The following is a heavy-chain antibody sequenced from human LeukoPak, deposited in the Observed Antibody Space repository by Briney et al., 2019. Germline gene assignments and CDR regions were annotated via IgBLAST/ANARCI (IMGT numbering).Heavy chain of an antibody. V-gene: IGHV3-74*01. D-gene: IGHD3-22*01. Sequence: PGGSLRLSCAASGFTFSSYWMHWVRQAPGKGLVWVSHISTDGSTTIYADSVKGRFTISRDNAKNTLYLQMNSLRAEDTAVYYCARDLNYFDSSGYPHWGQGTLVTVSS. CDR2: ISTDGSTT. J-gene: IGHJ4*02. CDR3: ARDLNYFDSSGYPH. CDR1: GFTFSSYW.